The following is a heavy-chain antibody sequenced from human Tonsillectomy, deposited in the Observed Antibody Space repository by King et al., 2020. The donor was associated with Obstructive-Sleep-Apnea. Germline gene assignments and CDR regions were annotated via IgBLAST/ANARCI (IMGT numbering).Heavy chain of an antibody. J-gene: IGHJ4*02. V-gene: IGHV1-69*01. CDR3: ARELLETYYYDSSGYLGAY. CDR1: GGTFSSYA. D-gene: IGHD3-22*01. CDR2: IIPIFCTA. Sequence: QLVQSGAEVKKPGSSVKVSCKASGGTFSSYAISWVRQAPGQGLEWMGGIIPIFCTANYAQKFQGRVTITADESTSTAYMELSSLRSEDTAVYYCARELLETYYYDSSGYLGAYWGQGTLVTVSS.